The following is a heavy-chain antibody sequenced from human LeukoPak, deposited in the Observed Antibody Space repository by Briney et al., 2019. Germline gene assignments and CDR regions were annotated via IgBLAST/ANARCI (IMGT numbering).Heavy chain of an antibody. CDR2: IKQDGNEK. D-gene: IGHD1-26*01. CDR3: ARALVGATD. CDR1: GFTSSSYW. J-gene: IGHJ4*02. Sequence: GGSLRLSCAASGFTSSSYWMSWVRQAPGKGLEWVANIKQDGNEKFYVDSVKGRFTISRDNAKNSLYLQMNSLRAEDTAVYYCARALVGATDWGQGTLVTVSS. V-gene: IGHV3-7*05.